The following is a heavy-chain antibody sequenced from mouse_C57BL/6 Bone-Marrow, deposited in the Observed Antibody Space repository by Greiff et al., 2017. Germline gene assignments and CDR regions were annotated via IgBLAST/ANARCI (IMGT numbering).Heavy chain of an antibody. CDR3: ARRRLRRDYFDY. CDR1: GYTFTSYW. J-gene: IGHJ2*01. CDR2: IYPGSGST. V-gene: IGHV1-55*01. Sequence: QVQLQQPGAELVKPGASVKMSCKASGYTFTSYWITWVKQRPGQGLEWIGDIYPGSGSTNYNEKFKSKATLTVDTSSSTAYMQLSSLTSEDSAVYYCARRRLRRDYFDYWGQGTTLTVSS. D-gene: IGHD2-4*01.